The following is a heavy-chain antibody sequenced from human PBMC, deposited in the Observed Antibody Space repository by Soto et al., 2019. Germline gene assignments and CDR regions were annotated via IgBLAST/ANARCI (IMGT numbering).Heavy chain of an antibody. CDR2: IWYDGSNK. Sequence: GGSLRLSCAASGFTFSSYGMHWVRQAPGKGLEWVAVIWYDGSNKYYADSVKGRFTISRDNSKNTLYLQMNSLRAEDTAVYYCARGGEVNPYDAFDIWGQGTMVTVSS. CDR3: ARGGEVNPYDAFDI. V-gene: IGHV3-33*08. J-gene: IGHJ3*02. D-gene: IGHD3-16*01. CDR1: GFTFSSYG.